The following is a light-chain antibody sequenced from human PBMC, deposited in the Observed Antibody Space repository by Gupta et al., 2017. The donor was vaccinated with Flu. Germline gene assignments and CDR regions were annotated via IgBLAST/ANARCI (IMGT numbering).Light chain of an antibody. CDR1: SLRGFF. V-gene: IGLV3-19*01. J-gene: IGLJ2*01. CDR2: GKD. CDR3: ISRDRSAVV. Sequence: SSELTQDPAVSVALGQTVRITCQGDSLRGFFASWFQQKPGQAPLLVIYGKDNRPSGIPDRFSGSTSGNTASLTITGAQAEDEADYYCISRDRSAVVFGGGTKLTVL.